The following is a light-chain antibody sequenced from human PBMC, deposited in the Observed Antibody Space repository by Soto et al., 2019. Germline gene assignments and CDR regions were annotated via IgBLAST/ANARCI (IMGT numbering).Light chain of an antibody. J-gene: IGKJ4*01. CDR1: HPININ. Sequence: DIQMTQSPSSLSASVGDRVSITCRASHPININLVWFQQKPGKAPKSLIYAATNLQSGVPSRFSGSGGGTDFSLTISSLQSEDVATYYCQHYQRYPPSFGGGTKLEIK. CDR2: AAT. V-gene: IGKV1-16*01. CDR3: QHYQRYPPS.